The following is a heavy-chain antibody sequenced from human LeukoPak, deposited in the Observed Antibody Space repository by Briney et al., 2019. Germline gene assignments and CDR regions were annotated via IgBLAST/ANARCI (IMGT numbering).Heavy chain of an antibody. CDR1: GGSISSYY. J-gene: IGHJ3*02. D-gene: IGHD2-15*01. CDR3: ARGWPLGCCSGGSCQKAFDI. V-gene: IGHV4-59*01. Sequence: RASETLSLTCTVSGGSISSYYWSWTRQPPGKGLEWIGYIYYSGSTNYNPSLKSRVTISVDTSRNQFSLKLSSVTAADTAVYYCARGWPLGCCSGGSCQKAFDIWGQGTMVTVSS. CDR2: IYYSGST.